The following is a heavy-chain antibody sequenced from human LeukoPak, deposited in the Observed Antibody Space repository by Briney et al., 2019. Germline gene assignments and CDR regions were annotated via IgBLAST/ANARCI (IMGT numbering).Heavy chain of an antibody. CDR1: GFTFSSYG. CDR2: ISYDGSNK. CDR3: AKELPLYYYYGMDV. D-gene: IGHD1-26*01. V-gene: IGHV3-30*18. Sequence: GGSLRLSCAASGFTFSSYGMHWVRQAPGKGLEWVAVISYDGSNKYYADSVKGRFTISRDNSKNTLYLQMNSLRAEDTAVYYCAKELPLYYYYGMDVWGQGITVTVSS. J-gene: IGHJ6*02.